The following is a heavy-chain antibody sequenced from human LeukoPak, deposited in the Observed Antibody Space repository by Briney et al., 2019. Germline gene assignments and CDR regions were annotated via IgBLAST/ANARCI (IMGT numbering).Heavy chain of an antibody. CDR3: ARESIGPYDSSGYYPRAFDI. CDR1: GFTFSSYS. V-gene: IGHV3-21*01. J-gene: IGHJ3*02. CDR2: ISSSSSYI. D-gene: IGHD3-22*01. Sequence: GGSLRLSCAASGFTFSSYSMNWVRQAPGKGLEWVSSISSSSSYIYYADSVKGRFTISRDNAKNSLYLQMNSLRAEDTAVYYCARESIGPYDSSGYYPRAFDIWGQGTMVTVSS.